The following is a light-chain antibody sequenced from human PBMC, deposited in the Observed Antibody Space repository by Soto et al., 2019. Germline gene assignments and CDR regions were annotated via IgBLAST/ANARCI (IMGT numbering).Light chain of an antibody. CDR3: QQYNKWPKM. V-gene: IGKV3-15*01. CDR1: QSVSDH. J-gene: IGKJ1*01. CDR2: SAS. Sequence: EIVLTQSPGTLSLSPGDRATLSCRASQSVSDHLAWYQQKPGQAPRLLIYSASTRATGIPARFSGSGSGTEFTLTISSLQSEDFAVYYCQQYNKWPKMFGQGTKVDIK.